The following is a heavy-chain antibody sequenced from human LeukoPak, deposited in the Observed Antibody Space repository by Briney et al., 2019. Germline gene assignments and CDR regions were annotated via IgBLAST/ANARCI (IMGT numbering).Heavy chain of an antibody. CDR3: ARDSDVHCSGGSCTNFDY. J-gene: IGHJ4*02. CDR1: GFTFSDYY. CDR2: ISSSGSTI. D-gene: IGHD2-15*01. Sequence: GGSLRLSCAASGFTFSDYYMSWIRQAPGKGLEWVSYISSSGSTIYYADSVKGRFTIFRDNAKKSLYLQMNSLRAEDTAIYYCARDSDVHCSGGSCTNFDYWGQGTLVTVYS. V-gene: IGHV3-11*04.